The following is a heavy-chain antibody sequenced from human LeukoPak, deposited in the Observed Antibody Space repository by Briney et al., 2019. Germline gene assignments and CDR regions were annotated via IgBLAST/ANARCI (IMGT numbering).Heavy chain of an antibody. CDR1: GGSISSGSYY. V-gene: IGHV4-61*01. CDR3: ARDRRDWNYSWFDP. D-gene: IGHD1-7*01. CDR2: IYYSGST. J-gene: IGHJ5*02. Sequence: SQTLSLTCTVSGGSISSGSYYWSWIRQPPGKGLEWIGYIYYSGSTNYNPSLKSRVTISVDTSKNQFSLKLSSVTAADTAVYYCARDRRDWNYSWFDPWGQGTLVTVSS.